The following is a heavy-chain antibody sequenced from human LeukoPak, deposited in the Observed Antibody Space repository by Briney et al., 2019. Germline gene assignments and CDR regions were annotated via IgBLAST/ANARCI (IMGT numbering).Heavy chain of an antibody. Sequence: GGSLRLSCAASGFTFSNYGMHWVRQAPGKGLEWVAFIRYDGSNKSYADSVKGRFTISRGNSKNTPYLQMNSLRAEDTAVYYCARARKSGGITMIRGVKDRGWFDPWGQGTLVTVSS. CDR2: IRYDGSNK. V-gene: IGHV3-30*02. CDR3: ARARKSGGITMIRGVKDRGWFDP. CDR1: GFTFSNYG. D-gene: IGHD3-10*01. J-gene: IGHJ5*02.